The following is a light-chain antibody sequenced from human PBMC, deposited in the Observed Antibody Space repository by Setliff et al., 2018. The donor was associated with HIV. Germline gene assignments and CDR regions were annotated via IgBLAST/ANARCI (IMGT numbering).Light chain of an antibody. V-gene: IGLV2-11*01. CDR3: CSYAGSYIPYV. CDR1: SSDVGGYNY. Sequence: LTQPRSVSGSPGQSVTISCTGTSSDVGGYNYVSWYQQHPGKAPKVMIYDVSKRPSGVPDRFSGSKSGNTASLTISGLQAEDEADYYCCSYAGSYIPYVFGTGTKVTVL. CDR2: DVS. J-gene: IGLJ1*01.